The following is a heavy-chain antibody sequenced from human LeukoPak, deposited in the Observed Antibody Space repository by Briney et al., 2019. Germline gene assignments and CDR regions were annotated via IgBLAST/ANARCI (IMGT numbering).Heavy chain of an antibody. J-gene: IGHJ4*02. CDR1: GFTVSSNY. Sequence: GGSLRLSCAASGFTVSSNYMSWVRQAPGKGLEWVSVIYSGGSTYYADSVKGRFTISRDNSKNTLYLQMNSLRAEDTAVYYCARSSGYSYGYEKFDYWGQGTLVAVSS. D-gene: IGHD5-18*01. CDR3: ARSSGYSYGYEKFDY. V-gene: IGHV3-53*01. CDR2: IYSGGST.